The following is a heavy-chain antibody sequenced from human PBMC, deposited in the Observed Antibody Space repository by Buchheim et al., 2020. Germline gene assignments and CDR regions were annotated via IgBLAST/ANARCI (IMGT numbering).Heavy chain of an antibody. Sequence: QVQLVESGGGVVQPGRSLRLSCAASGFTFSSYAMHWVRQAPGKGLEWVAVISYDGSNKYYADSVKGRFTISRDNSKNRLYLQMNSLRAEDTAVYYCARDRGVYCSSTGCYVDYYYGMDVWGQGTT. CDR3: ARDRGVYCSSTGCYVDYYYGMDV. D-gene: IGHD2-2*01. V-gene: IGHV3-30-3*01. CDR1: GFTFSSYA. J-gene: IGHJ6*02. CDR2: ISYDGSNK.